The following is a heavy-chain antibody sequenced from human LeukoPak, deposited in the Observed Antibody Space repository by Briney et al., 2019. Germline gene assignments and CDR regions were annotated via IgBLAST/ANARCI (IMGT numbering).Heavy chain of an antibody. CDR1: GGSFSGYY. Sequence: SETLSLTCAVYGGSFSGYYWSWIRQPPGKGLEWIGEINHSGSTNYNPSLKSRVTISVDTSKNQFSLKLSSVTAADTAVYYCARGFSSSWYWFDPWGQGTLVTVSS. J-gene: IGHJ5*02. CDR2: INHSGST. V-gene: IGHV4-34*01. CDR3: ARGFSSSWYWFDP. D-gene: IGHD6-13*01.